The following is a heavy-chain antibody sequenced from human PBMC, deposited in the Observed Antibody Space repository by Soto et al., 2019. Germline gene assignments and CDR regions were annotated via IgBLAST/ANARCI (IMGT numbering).Heavy chain of an antibody. V-gene: IGHV5-51*01. Sequence: GESLKISCKGSGYSFTSYWIGWVRQMPGKGLEWMGIIYPGDSDTRYSPSFQGQVTISADKSISTAYLQWSSLKASDTAMYYCARGGPTVTPLNWFDPWGQGTLVTVSS. CDR3: ARGGPTVTPLNWFDP. CDR1: GYSFTSYW. CDR2: IYPGDSDT. J-gene: IGHJ5*02. D-gene: IGHD4-4*01.